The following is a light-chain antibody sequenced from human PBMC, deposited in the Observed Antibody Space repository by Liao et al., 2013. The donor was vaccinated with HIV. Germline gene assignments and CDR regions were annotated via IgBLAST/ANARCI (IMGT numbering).Light chain of an antibody. V-gene: IGLV3-25*03. Sequence: SYXLTQPPSVSVAPGKTARITCEGNNIGSKSVHWYQQKPGQAPVLVIYRDNERPSGIPERFSGSSSGTTVTLTISGVQAEDEADYFCQSADSSGTYVVFGGGTKLTVL. CDR1: NIGSKS. J-gene: IGLJ3*02. CDR2: RDN. CDR3: QSADSSGTYVV.